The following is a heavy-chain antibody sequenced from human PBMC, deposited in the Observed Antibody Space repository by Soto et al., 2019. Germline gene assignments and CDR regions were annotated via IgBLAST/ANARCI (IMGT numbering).Heavy chain of an antibody. CDR2: INAYNGNT. V-gene: IGHV1-18*01. CDR3: ASAGYCISTSCYAPSVLRNYYYYGMDV. Sequence: ASVKVSCKASGYTFTSYGISWVRQAPGQGLEWMGWINAYNGNTNYAQKLQGRVTMTTDTSTSTAYMELRSLRSDDAAVYYCASAGYCISTSCYAPSVLRNYYYYGMDVWGQGTTVTVSS. D-gene: IGHD2-2*01. J-gene: IGHJ6*02. CDR1: GYTFTSYG.